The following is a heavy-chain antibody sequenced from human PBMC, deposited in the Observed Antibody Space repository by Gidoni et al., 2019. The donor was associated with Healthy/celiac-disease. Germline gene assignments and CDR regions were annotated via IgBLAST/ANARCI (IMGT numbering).Heavy chain of an antibody. Sequence: EVQLVESGGGLVQPGGSLRLSCAASGFTFSSYWMHWVRQAPGKGLVWVSRINSDGSSTSYADSVKGRFTISRDNAKNTLYLQMNSLRAEDTAVYYCASQILGYYDSSGYYYWGQGTLVTVSS. D-gene: IGHD3-22*01. J-gene: IGHJ4*02. CDR1: GFTFSSYW. V-gene: IGHV3-74*01. CDR3: ASQILGYYDSSGYYY. CDR2: INSDGSST.